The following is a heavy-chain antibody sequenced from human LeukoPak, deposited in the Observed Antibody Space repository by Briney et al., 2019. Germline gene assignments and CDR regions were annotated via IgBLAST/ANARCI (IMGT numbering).Heavy chain of an antibody. CDR3: ARDPTYPDSYDSSGVY. J-gene: IGHJ4*02. V-gene: IGHV3-66*01. Sequence: GGSLRLFCAASGFTVSSHYMSWVRQAPGKGLEWVSVIYSGGSTYYADSVKGRFTISRDNSRNTVYLQMNSLRAEDTAVYYCARDPTYPDSYDSSGVYWGQGTLVTVSS. D-gene: IGHD3-22*01. CDR2: IYSGGST. CDR1: GFTVSSHY.